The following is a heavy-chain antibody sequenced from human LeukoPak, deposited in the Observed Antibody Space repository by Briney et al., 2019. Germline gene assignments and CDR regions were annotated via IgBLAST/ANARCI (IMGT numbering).Heavy chain of an antibody. CDR1: GFTFSSYW. J-gene: IGHJ6*03. D-gene: IGHD1-26*01. Sequence: PGGSLRLSCAASGFTFSSYWMHWVRHAPGKGLVWVSRINSDGSSTSYADSVKGRFTISRDNAKNTLYLQMNSLRAEDTAVYYCARDIVGYYYMDVWGKGTTVTVSS. CDR2: INSDGSST. CDR3: ARDIVGYYYMDV. V-gene: IGHV3-74*01.